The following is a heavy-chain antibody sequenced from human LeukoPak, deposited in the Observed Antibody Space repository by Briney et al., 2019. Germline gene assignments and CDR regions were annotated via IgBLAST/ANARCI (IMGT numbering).Heavy chain of an antibody. D-gene: IGHD6-19*01. J-gene: IGHJ4*02. CDR3: AINVAVAGGG. CDR1: GGSISSSSYY. V-gene: IGHV4-39*01. Sequence: SETLSLTCTVSGGSISSSSYYWGWPRQPPGKGLEWIGSIYYSGSTYYNPSLKSRVTISVDTSKNQFSLKLSSVTAADTAVYYCAINVAVAGGGWGQGTLVTVSS. CDR2: IYYSGST.